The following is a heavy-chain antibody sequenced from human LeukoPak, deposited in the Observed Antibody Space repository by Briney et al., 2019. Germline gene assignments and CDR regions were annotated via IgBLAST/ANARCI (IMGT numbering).Heavy chain of an antibody. Sequence: GRSLRLSCAASGFAFSSYAMHWVRQAPGKGLDWVAVISYDGSNKYYADSVKGRFTISRDNSKNTLYLQMNSLRAEDTAVFYCAKGGGSYGFDPWGQGTLVTVSS. V-gene: IGHV3-30-3*01. CDR2: ISYDGSNK. D-gene: IGHD1-26*01. CDR1: GFAFSSYA. CDR3: AKGGGSYGFDP. J-gene: IGHJ5*02.